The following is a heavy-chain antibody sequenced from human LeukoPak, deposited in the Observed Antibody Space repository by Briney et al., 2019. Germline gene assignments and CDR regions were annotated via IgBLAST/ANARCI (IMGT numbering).Heavy chain of an antibody. Sequence: PGGSLRLSCTASGFTFGSYAMSWVRQAPGKGLEWVSSISGGSEDTYYADPVKGRFTISRDNSKNTLYLQMSSLRVEDTAMYYCAKQSYARSLGEGGPGTLVTVSS. CDR1: GFTFGSYA. V-gene: IGHV3-23*01. J-gene: IGHJ4*02. CDR2: ISGGSEDT. CDR3: AKQSYARSLGE. D-gene: IGHD2-8*01.